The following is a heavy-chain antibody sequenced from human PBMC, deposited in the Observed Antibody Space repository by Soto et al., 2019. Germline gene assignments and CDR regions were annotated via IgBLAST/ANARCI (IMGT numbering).Heavy chain of an antibody. D-gene: IGHD5-12*01. CDR3: ARGGPEMATIGSFDY. CDR2: IIPIFGTA. Sequence: SVKVSCKXSGGTFSSYAISWVRQAPGQGLEWMGGIIPIFGTANYAQKFQGRVTMTRDTSTSTVYMEVNSLRSADTAVYYCARGGPEMATIGSFDYWGQGTQVTVSS. CDR1: GGTFSSYA. J-gene: IGHJ4*02. V-gene: IGHV1-69*05.